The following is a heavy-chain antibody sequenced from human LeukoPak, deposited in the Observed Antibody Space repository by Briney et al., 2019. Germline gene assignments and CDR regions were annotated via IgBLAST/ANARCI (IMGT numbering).Heavy chain of an antibody. CDR1: EYRFTSYW. Sequence: GESLKISCKGSEYRFTSYWIGWVRQVPGKGLEWMGIIYPGDSDTRYSPSFQGQVTISADKTISTAYLQWSSLKASDTAMYHCARSPSGRTNDAFDIWGQGTMVTVSS. CDR2: IYPGDSDT. D-gene: IGHD2-8*01. J-gene: IGHJ3*02. V-gene: IGHV5-51*01. CDR3: ARSPSGRTNDAFDI.